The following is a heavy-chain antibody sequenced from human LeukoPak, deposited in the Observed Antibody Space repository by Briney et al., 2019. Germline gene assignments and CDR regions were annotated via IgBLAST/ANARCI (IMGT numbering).Heavy chain of an antibody. J-gene: IGHJ6*03. CDR3: ARAVSGLYYYYYYMDV. V-gene: IGHV1-2*02. D-gene: IGHD3-10*01. CDR2: INPNSGGT. CDR1: GYTFTGYY. Sequence: ASVKVSXKASGYTFTGYYMHWVRQAPGQGLEWMGWINPNSGGTNYAQKFQGRVTMTRDTSISTAYMELSRLRSDDTAVYYCARAVSGLYYYYYYMDVWGKGTTVTVAS.